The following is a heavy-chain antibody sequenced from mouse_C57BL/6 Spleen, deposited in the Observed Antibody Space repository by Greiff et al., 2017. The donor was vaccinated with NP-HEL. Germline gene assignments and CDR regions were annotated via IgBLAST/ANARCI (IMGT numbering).Heavy chain of an antibody. Sequence: VQRVESGPELVKPGASVKISCKASGYAFSSSWMNWVKQRPGKGLEWIGRIYPGDGDTNYNGKFKGKATLTADKSSSTAYMQLSSLTSEDSAVYFCARSGYDYGFDYWGQGTTLTVSS. CDR2: IYPGDGDT. V-gene: IGHV1-82*01. J-gene: IGHJ2*01. CDR3: ARSGYDYGFDY. D-gene: IGHD2-4*01. CDR1: GYAFSSSW.